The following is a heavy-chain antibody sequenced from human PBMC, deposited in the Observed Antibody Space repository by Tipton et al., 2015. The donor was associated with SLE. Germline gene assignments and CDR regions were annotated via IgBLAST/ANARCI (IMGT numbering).Heavy chain of an antibody. D-gene: IGHD4-17*01. CDR2: IDWNGGRR. Sequence: SLRLSCAASGFTFEDYGMTWVRQAPGKGLEWVSGIDWNGGRRGYADSVKGRFTISRDNAKNSLYLQMNSLRAEDTAVYYCARGLYGDPYYFDYWGQGTLVTVSS. J-gene: IGHJ4*02. CDR1: GFTFEDYG. V-gene: IGHV3-20*04. CDR3: ARGLYGDPYYFDY.